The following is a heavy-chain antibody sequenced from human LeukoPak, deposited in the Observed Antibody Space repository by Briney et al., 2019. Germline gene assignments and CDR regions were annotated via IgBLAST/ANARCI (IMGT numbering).Heavy chain of an antibody. CDR2: IVVGSGNT. D-gene: IGHD3-3*01. CDR3: AGGEDFWSGYYHLDY. CDR1: GYTLTELS. Sequence: ASVKVSCKVSGYTLTELSMQWVRQARGQRLEWIGWIVVGSGNTNYAQKFQERVTITRDMSTSTAYMELSSLRSEDTAVYYCAGGEDFWSGYYHLDYWGQGTLVTVSS. J-gene: IGHJ4*02. V-gene: IGHV1-58*02.